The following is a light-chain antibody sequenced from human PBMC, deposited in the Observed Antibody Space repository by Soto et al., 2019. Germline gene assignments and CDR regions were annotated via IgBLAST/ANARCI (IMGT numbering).Light chain of an antibody. J-gene: IGKJ1*01. CDR2: DAS. CDR1: QSISSW. Sequence: DIQMTHSPSTLSASVGDRVTITCRASQSISSWLAWYQQKPGKAPKLLIYDASSLESGVPSRFSGSGSGTEFTLTISSLQPDDFAVYFCQRYGRSQWTFGQGTKVDI. V-gene: IGKV1-5*01. CDR3: QRYGRSQWT.